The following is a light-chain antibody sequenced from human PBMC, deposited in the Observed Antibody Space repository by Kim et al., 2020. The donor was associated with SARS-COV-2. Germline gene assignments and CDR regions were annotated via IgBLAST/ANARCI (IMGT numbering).Light chain of an antibody. V-gene: IGLV3-9*01. CDR2: RDS. Sequence: SYELTQLLSVSVALGQTARITCGGNNIGSKNVHWYQQKPGQAPVLVIYRDSNRPSGIPERFSGSNSGNTATLTISRAQAGDEADYYCQVWDSSTAGVFGGGTQLTVL. CDR1: NIGSKN. CDR3: QVWDSSTAGV. J-gene: IGLJ3*02.